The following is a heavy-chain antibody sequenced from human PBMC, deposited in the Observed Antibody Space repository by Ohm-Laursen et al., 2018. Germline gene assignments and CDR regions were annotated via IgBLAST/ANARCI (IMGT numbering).Heavy chain of an antibody. Sequence: SETLSLTCTVSGGSISDYYWSWIRQPAGKGLEWIGRIYIIGSTDYNPSLKSRVTMSVDKSKNQFSLKLTSVTAADTAVYYCARGTPPFLTNWYFDLWGRGTLVTVSS. V-gene: IGHV4-4*07. J-gene: IGHJ2*01. CDR1: GGSISDYY. CDR2: IYIIGST. CDR3: ARGTPPFLTNWYFDL. D-gene: IGHD3-9*01.